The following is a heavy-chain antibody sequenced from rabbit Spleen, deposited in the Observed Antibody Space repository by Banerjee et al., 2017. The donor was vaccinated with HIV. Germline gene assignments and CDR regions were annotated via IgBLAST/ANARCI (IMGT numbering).Heavy chain of an antibody. CDR3: ARVGGSGWDDAFDP. CDR1: GFDFSSYY. Sequence: QLVESGGGLVKPEGSLKLSCTASGFDFSSYYMTWVRQAPGKGLEWIGLIEPIFGTTYYANWVNGRFTISSHNAQNTLYLQVKSLTAADTATYFCARVGGSGWDDAFDPWGPGTLVPVS. D-gene: IGHD4-1*01. CDR2: IEPIFGTT. V-gene: IGHV1S7*01. J-gene: IGHJ2*01.